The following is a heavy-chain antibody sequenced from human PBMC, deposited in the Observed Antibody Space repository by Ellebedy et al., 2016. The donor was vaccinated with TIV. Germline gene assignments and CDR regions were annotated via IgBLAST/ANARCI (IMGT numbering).Heavy chain of an antibody. CDR3: ASQLADYFDS. V-gene: IGHV5-51*01. Sequence: GESLKISCKGSGYSFTDFWIGRVRQMPGKGVEYMGIIFPGDSETRYSPSFQGQVTISADKSISTAYLEWSSLKASDTAMYYCASQLADYFDSWGQGTPVTVSS. CDR1: GYSFTDFW. CDR2: IFPGDSET. J-gene: IGHJ4*02. D-gene: IGHD2-21*01.